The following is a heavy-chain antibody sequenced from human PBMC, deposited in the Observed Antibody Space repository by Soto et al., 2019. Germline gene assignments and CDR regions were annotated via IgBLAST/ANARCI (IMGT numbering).Heavy chain of an antibody. Sequence: GGSLRLSCAAPGFTLSTYSMHWVRQAPGKGLEWVAVISYDGNKKFYRDSVKGRFSISRDTSMHTVYLEMNSLSPEDTGVYYCARSIAVAGLHVWGQGTTVTVYS. CDR2: ISYDGNKK. D-gene: IGHD6-19*01. J-gene: IGHJ6*02. CDR1: GFTLSTYS. CDR3: ARSIAVAGLHV. V-gene: IGHV3-30*01.